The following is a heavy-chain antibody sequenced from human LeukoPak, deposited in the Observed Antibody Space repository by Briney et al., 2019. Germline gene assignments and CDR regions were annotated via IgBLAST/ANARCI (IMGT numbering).Heavy chain of an antibody. CDR1: GFTFSSYG. CDR3: STEDVSGSFDY. D-gene: IGHD3-10*01. Sequence: GGSLRLSCAASGFTFSSYGMHWVRQAPGQGLEWVAVIWYDGTTKYYADSVKGRFTISRDNSKNTLYLQMNSLSVEDTAVYFCSTEDVSGSFDYWGRGTTVTVSS. V-gene: IGHV3-33*01. CDR2: IWYDGTTK. J-gene: IGHJ4*03.